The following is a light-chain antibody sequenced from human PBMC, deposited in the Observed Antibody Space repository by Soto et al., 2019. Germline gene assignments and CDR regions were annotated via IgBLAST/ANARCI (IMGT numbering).Light chain of an antibody. Sequence: EIVLTQSPGPLSSSPGERATLSCRASQTVSSNYLAWYQQKPGQAPRLLIYGASSRATGIPVRFSGSGSGTDFTLTINRLEPEDFVVYYCQQYAGSPPWTFGQGTKVDFK. CDR1: QTVSSNY. V-gene: IGKV3-20*01. CDR3: QQYAGSPPWT. J-gene: IGKJ1*01. CDR2: GAS.